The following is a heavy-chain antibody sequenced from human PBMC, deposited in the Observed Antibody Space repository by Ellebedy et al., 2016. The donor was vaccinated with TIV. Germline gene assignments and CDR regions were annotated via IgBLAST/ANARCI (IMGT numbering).Heavy chain of an antibody. V-gene: IGHV4-39*01. D-gene: IGHD2/OR15-2a*01. CDR3: TRHGRSDHNSVQYSDY. CDR1: GGSVSSHY. J-gene: IGHJ4*02. Sequence: MPSETLSLTCSVSGGSVSSHYWGWVRQPPGKGLEYIGSVYYTGSTYYHPSLKSRVTVSADTSKNQFSLTLISVTAADTAMYYCTRHGRSDHNSVQYSDYWGQGTLVTVSS. CDR2: VYYTGST.